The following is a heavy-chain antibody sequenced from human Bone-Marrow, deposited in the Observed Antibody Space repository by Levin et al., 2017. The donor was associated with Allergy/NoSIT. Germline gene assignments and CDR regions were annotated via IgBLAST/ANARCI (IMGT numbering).Heavy chain of an antibody. V-gene: IGHV3-66*01. Sequence: SCAASGFTVSSNYMSWVRQAPGKGLEWVSVIYSGGSTYYADSVKGRFTISRDNSKNTLYLQMNILRAEDTAVYYCARDTSYLYGMDVWGQGTTVTVSS. D-gene: IGHD2/OR15-2a*01. CDR2: IYSGGST. J-gene: IGHJ6*02. CDR3: ARDTSYLYGMDV. CDR1: GFTVSSNY.